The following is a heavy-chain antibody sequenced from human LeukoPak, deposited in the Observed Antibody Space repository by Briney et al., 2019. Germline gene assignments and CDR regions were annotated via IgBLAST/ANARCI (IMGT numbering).Heavy chain of an antibody. V-gene: IGHV3-30*02. CDR2: IRYDGSNK. CDR3: AKGGMVAYYFDY. CDR1: GFTFSSYG. Sequence: GGSLRLSCAASGFTFSSYGMHWVRQAPGKGLEWLAFIRYDGSNKYYADSVKGRFTISRDNSKNTLYLQMNSLRAEDTAVYYCAKGGMVAYYFDYWGQGTLVTVSS. D-gene: IGHD2-15*01. J-gene: IGHJ4*02.